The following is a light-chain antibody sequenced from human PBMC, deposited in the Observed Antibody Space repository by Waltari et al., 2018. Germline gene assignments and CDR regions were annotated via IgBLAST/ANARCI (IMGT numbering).Light chain of an antibody. V-gene: IGLV2-14*01. Sequence: QSALTQPASVSGSPGQSITLSCTGTRSDVGGYNYVSWYQQHPDKVPKLIIYDVSNRPSGISNRFSGSKSGNTASLTISGLQAEDEADYFCGSYTSDSSVVFGGGTRLTVL. CDR3: GSYTSDSSVV. J-gene: IGLJ2*01. CDR1: RSDVGGYNY. CDR2: DVS.